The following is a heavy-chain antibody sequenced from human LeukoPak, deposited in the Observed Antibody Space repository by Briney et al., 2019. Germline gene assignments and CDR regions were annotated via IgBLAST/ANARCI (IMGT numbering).Heavy chain of an antibody. Sequence: SETLSLICTVSGDTIRSYYWSWIRQPAGKGLEWIGRMYTGGSTNYNPSLKSRVTMSGDTSKNQVSLRLTSVTAADTAVYYCARGSRSGWPIHWGQGTLVTVSS. J-gene: IGHJ4*02. V-gene: IGHV4-4*07. CDR2: MYTGGST. CDR1: GDTIRSYY. D-gene: IGHD6-25*01. CDR3: ARGSRSGWPIH.